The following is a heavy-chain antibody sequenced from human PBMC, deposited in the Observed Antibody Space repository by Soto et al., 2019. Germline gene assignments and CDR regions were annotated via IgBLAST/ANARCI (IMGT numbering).Heavy chain of an antibody. Sequence: SVKVSCKTSGYTFTSYPLSWVRQAPGQGLEWMGWLSVYNGNTKYAQNLQGSVTVTTDTSTDTAYIELRSLRYDDTAVYFCATVVGAVPYWGQGTLVTVSS. CDR2: LSVYNGNT. J-gene: IGHJ4*02. V-gene: IGHV1-18*01. CDR1: GYTFTSYP. CDR3: ATVVGAVPY. D-gene: IGHD1-26*01.